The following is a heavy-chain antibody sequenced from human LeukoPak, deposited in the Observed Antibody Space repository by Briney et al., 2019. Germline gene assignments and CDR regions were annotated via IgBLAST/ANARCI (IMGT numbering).Heavy chain of an antibody. J-gene: IGHJ4*02. CDR1: GGSISSGDYY. CDR2: IYYSGST. Sequence: SETLSLTCTVSGGSISSGDYYWSWIRQPPGKGLEWIGYIYYSGSTYYNPSLKSRVTISVDTSKNQFSLKLSSVTAADTAVYYCASCGGDIVATIDYWGQGTLVTVSS. CDR3: ASCGGDIVATIDY. V-gene: IGHV4-30-4*08. D-gene: IGHD5-12*01.